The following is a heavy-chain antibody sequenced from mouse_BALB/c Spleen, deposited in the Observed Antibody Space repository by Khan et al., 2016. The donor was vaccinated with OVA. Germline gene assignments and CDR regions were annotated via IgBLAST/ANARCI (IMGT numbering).Heavy chain of an antibody. CDR3: ATSYFYGYYFDY. D-gene: IGHD1-1*01. V-gene: IGHV5-17*02. CDR2: ISGDSNTI. CDR1: GFTFSSYG. J-gene: IGHJ2*01. Sequence: EVELVESGGGLVQPGGSRKLSCAASGFTFSSYGMHWVRQAPERGLEWVAYISGDSNTIYYADTVKGRFTISRANPRNTLFLQMTSLMSEDKAMYYCATSYFYGYYFDYWGPGTTRTGSS.